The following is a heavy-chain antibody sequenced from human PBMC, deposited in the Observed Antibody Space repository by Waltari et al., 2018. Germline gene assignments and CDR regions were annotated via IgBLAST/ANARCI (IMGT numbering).Heavy chain of an antibody. D-gene: IGHD4-17*01. Sequence: EVQLVESGGGLVQPGGSLRLSCAASGFSLSDYGMNWVRQAPGKGLEWLSFISSSGPTINYADSVKGRFTVSRDNTKNSLSLQMNSLRAEDTAVYYCARVWGVTTSDFWGQGTLVTVSS. J-gene: IGHJ4*02. CDR1: GFSLSDYG. CDR2: ISSSGPTI. CDR3: ARVWGVTTSDF. V-gene: IGHV3-48*03.